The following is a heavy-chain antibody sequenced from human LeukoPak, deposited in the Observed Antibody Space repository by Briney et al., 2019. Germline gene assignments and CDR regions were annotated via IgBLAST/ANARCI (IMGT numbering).Heavy chain of an antibody. CDR3: ARDRGRGYSGYDDSFDP. CDR2: ISGRGGST. CDR1: GFTFSSYA. J-gene: IGHJ5*02. V-gene: IGHV3-23*01. D-gene: IGHD5-12*01. Sequence: GGSLRRSCAASGFTFSSYAMSWVRQAPGRGLEWVSGISGRGGSTYYADSVKGRFTISRDNSKNTLYLQMNSLRAEDTAVYYCARDRGRGYSGYDDSFDPWGQGTLVTVSS.